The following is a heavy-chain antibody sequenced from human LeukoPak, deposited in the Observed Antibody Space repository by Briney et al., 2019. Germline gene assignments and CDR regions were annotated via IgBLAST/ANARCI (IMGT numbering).Heavy chain of an antibody. CDR1: GFSVSSNY. V-gene: IGHV3-53*01. Sequence: GGSLRLSCAASGFSVSSNYMSWVRQAPGKGLEWVPVIYSSGNTYYADSVKGRFTISRDTSKNTLYLQMNSLRAEDTAVYYCAREPDTAMIIWGQGILVTVSS. CDR3: AREPDTAMII. J-gene: IGHJ4*02. CDR2: IYSSGNT. D-gene: IGHD5-18*01.